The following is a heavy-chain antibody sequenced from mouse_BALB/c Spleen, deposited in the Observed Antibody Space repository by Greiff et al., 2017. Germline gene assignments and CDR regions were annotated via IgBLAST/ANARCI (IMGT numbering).Heavy chain of an antibody. CDR2: IRNKANGYTT. J-gene: IGHJ4*01. D-gene: IGHD2-14*01. CDR1: GFTFTDYY. CDR3: ARDRRYDDYAMDY. V-gene: IGHV7-3*02. Sequence: EVQRVESGGGLVQPGGSLRLSCATSGFTFTDYYMSWVRQPPGKALEWLGFIRNKANGYTTEYSASVKGRFTISRDNSQSILYLQMNTLRAEDSATYYCARDRRYDDYAMDYWGQGTSVTVSS.